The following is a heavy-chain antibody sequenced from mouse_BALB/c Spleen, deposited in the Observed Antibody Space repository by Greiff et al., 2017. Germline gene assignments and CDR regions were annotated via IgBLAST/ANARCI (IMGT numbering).Heavy chain of an antibody. CDR1: GFTFSDYY. J-gene: IGHJ2*01. Sequence: DVKLVESGGGLVKPGGSLKLSCAASGFTFSDYYMYWVRQTPEKRLEWVATISDGGSYTYYPDSVKGRFTISRDNAKNNLYLQMSSLKSEDTAMYYCASSSYGYFDYLGQGTTLTVSS. D-gene: IGHD1-1*01. V-gene: IGHV5-4*02. CDR2: ISDGGSYT. CDR3: ASSSYGYFDY.